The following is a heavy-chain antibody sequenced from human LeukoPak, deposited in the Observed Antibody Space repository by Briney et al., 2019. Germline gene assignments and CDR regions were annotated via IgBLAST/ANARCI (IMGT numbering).Heavy chain of an antibody. CDR2: IYFSET. Sequence: SETLSLTCTVSAGSSSDTTYYWAWIRHPPGKGVEWIGSIYFSETKYNPSLKSRITISGDTSKKQFSLKLSSVNAADTAVYYCASPSKLVISRGGFDMWGQGTMVTVSA. CDR1: AGSSSDTTYY. CDR3: ASPSKLVISRGGFDM. V-gene: IGHV4-39*01. J-gene: IGHJ3*02. D-gene: IGHD3-22*01.